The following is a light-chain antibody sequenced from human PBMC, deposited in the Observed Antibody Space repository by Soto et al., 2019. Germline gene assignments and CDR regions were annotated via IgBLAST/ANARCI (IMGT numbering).Light chain of an antibody. J-gene: IGKJ5*01. CDR1: QAIRGA. CDR3: QHFNSYPIT. Sequence: AIQLNQSPSSLSASVGDRVTITCRASQAIRGALACYQQKPGKAPKMLIYDVSTLESGAPLRFSGNSSGTDFTLTISGLQPVDFATYYCQHFNSYPITFGQGTRLEIK. CDR2: DVS. V-gene: IGKV1-13*02.